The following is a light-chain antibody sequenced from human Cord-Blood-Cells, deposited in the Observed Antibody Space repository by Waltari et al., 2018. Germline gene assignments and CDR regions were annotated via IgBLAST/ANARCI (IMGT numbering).Light chain of an antibody. J-gene: IGLJ1*01. CDR3: QSADSSGTYYV. CDR2: KDS. CDR1: ALPKQY. Sequence: SYELTQPPSVSVSPGQTARITCSGDALPKQYAYWYQQKPGQAPVLVIYKDSERTSGSPERFSGSSSGTTVTLTISGVQAEDEADYYCQSADSSGTYYVFGTGTKVTVL. V-gene: IGLV3-25*03.